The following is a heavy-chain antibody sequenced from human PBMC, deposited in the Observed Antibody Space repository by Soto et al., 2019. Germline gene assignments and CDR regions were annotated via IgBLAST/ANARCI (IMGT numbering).Heavy chain of an antibody. J-gene: IGHJ6*03. Sequence: QITLKESGPALVKPTQTLTLTCTFSGFSLNTTGEGVGWIRQPPGKALEWLALIYWDDDKRYSPSLKSRLTIAKDTSKNQVDLTMTNMDPVETATYYWVQLRRMTFFGLLYYMDVWGKGTTVTVSS. V-gene: IGHV2-5*02. CDR1: GFSLNTTGEG. CDR3: VQLRRMTFFGLLYYMDV. D-gene: IGHD3-3*01. CDR2: IYWDDDK.